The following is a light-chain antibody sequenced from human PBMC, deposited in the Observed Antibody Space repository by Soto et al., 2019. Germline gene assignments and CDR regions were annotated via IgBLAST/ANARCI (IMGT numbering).Light chain of an antibody. Sequence: SYELTQPRSVSVAPGKTARITCGGNNIGSKSVHWYQQKPGQAPVLVIYYDSDRPSGIPERFSGSNSGNTATLTISRVEDGDEADYYCQVWDSSSDPVVFGGGTKLTVL. J-gene: IGLJ2*01. CDR2: YDS. CDR3: QVWDSSSDPVV. V-gene: IGLV3-21*04. CDR1: NIGSKS.